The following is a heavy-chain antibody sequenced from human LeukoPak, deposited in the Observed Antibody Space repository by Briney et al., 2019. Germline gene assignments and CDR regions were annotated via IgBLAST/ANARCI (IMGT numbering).Heavy chain of an antibody. CDR3: AKDTTPPKSGFDP. J-gene: IGHJ5*02. CDR1: GFTFSSYG. V-gene: IGHV3-30*02. CDR2: IRYDGSNK. D-gene: IGHD1-14*01. Sequence: GGSLRLSCAASGFTFSSYGMHWVRQAPGKGLEWVAFIRYDGSNKYYADSVKGRFTISRDNSKYTLYLQMNSLRAEDTSIYFCAKDTTPPKSGFDPWGQGTLVTASS.